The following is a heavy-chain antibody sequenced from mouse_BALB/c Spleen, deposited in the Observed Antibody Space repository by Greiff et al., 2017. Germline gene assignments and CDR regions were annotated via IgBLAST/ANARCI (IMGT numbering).Heavy chain of an antibody. CDR2: ISTYYGDA. Sequence: VKLMESGAELVRPGVSVKISCKGSGYTFTDYAMHWVKQSHAKSLEWIGVISTYYGDASYNQKFKGKATMTVDKSSSTAYMELARLTSEDSAIYYCARSYYGSSYCFDYWGQGTTLTVSS. D-gene: IGHD1-1*01. J-gene: IGHJ2*01. CDR3: ARSYYGSSYCFDY. CDR1: GYTFTDYA. V-gene: IGHV1S137*01.